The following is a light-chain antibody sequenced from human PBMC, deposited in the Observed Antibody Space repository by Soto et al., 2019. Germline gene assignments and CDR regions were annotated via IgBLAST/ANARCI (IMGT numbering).Light chain of an antibody. J-gene: IGKJ5*01. CDR1: QDVSRY. CDR2: DAS. CDR3: QQRHMWPIT. Sequence: ESVVTQSPATLSLSPGERATLSCRASQDVSRYLAWYQQKPGQSPRLLIYDASNRATGVPARFSGSGSGTDFTLTISSLEPEDSAVYYCQQRHMWPITFGQGTRLEIK. V-gene: IGKV3-11*01.